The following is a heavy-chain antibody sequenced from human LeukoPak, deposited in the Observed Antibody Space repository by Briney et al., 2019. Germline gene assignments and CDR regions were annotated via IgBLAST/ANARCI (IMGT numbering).Heavy chain of an antibody. Sequence: PGGSLRLSCAASGFTFSSYAMSWVRQAPGKGLEWVSSISSSSSYIYYADSVKGRFTISRDNAKNSLYLQMNSLRAEDTAVYYCATGRDCSGGSCYSVYWGQGTLVTVSS. CDR1: GFTFSSYA. D-gene: IGHD2-15*01. V-gene: IGHV3-21*01. CDR3: ATGRDCSGGSCYSVY. J-gene: IGHJ4*02. CDR2: ISSSSSYI.